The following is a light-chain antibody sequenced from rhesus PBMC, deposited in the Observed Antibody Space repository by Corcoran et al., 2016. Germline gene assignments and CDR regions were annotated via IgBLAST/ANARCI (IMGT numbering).Light chain of an antibody. V-gene: IGKV3-35*02. CDR1: QSGGST. CDR3: QKYNGWPYS. J-gene: IGKJ2*01. Sequence: ETVMMQSPATLSWSPGERATPSCMDSQSGGSTLAWYQQKPGQAPRLLIYSASRRANGIPDRFSASGSGTAFTLTSSSLVPEDVGVYYCQKYNGWPYSFGQGTKVEIK. CDR2: SAS.